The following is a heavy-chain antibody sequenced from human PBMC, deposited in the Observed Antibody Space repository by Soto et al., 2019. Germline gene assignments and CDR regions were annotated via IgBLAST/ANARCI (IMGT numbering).Heavy chain of an antibody. Sequence: ESGGGVVQPGRSLRLSCAASGFSFSKYGMHWVRQAPGKGLEWVAEMSDDGSKKYYGDSVKGRFTISRDNSKNTLYLLMDSLRPEDTAMYYCAKELRETGGYYFDCGGQGTLVTVSS. CDR1: GFSFSKYG. D-gene: IGHD3-16*01. V-gene: IGHV3-30*18. J-gene: IGHJ4*02. CDR2: MSDDGSKK. CDR3: AKELRETGGYYFDC.